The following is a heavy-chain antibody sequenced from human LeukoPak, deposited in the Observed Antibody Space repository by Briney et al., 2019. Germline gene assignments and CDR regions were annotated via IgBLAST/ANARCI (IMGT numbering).Heavy chain of an antibody. D-gene: IGHD6-13*01. CDR1: GFTFSNYG. V-gene: IGHV3-30*18. J-gene: IGHJ4*02. Sequence: GGSLRLSCAASGFTFSNYGMHWVRQAPGKGLEWVALISYDGSNKYFADSVKGRFTISRDNSKNTLYLQMHSLRAEDTAVYYCAKGNVAAAGRYLDYWGQGTLVTVSS. CDR3: AKGNVAAAGRYLDY. CDR2: ISYDGSNK.